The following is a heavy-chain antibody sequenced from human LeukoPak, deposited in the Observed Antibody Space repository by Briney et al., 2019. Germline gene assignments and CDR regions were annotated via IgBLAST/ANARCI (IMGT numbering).Heavy chain of an antibody. V-gene: IGHV5-51*01. J-gene: IGHJ4*02. CDR2: IYPGDSDT. CDR1: GYIFTTYW. Sequence: HGESLKISCKGSGYIFTTYWIAWVRQMPGKGLEWMGIIYPGDSDTRYSPSFQGQVTISADKSISTAYLQWSSLKASDTAMYYCARTPPTFYDSSGYYLYYFDYWGQGTLVTVSS. CDR3: ARTPPTFYDSSGYYLYYFDY. D-gene: IGHD3-22*01.